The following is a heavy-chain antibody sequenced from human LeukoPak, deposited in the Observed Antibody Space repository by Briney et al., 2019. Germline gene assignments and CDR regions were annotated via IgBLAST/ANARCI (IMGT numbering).Heavy chain of an antibody. CDR1: GGTFSSYA. D-gene: IGHD2-21*02. J-gene: IGHJ4*02. CDR2: IIPIFGTA. V-gene: IGHV1-69*05. Sequence: SVKVSCKASGGTFSSYAIRWVRQAPGQGLEWMGRIIPIFGTANYAQKFQGRVTITTDESTSTAYMELSSLRSEDTAVYYCARELVTAIHFYFDYWGQGTLVTVSS. CDR3: ARELVTAIHFYFDY.